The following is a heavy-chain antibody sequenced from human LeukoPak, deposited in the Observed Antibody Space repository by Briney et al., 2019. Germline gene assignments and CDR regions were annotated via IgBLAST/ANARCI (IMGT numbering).Heavy chain of an antibody. D-gene: IGHD6-13*01. CDR1: GGSISSGGYY. CDR2: IYYSGST. CDR3: ARDSVGIAAADYGMDV. J-gene: IGHJ6*02. V-gene: IGHV4-31*03. Sequence: SQTLSLTCTVSGGSISSGGYYWSWIRQHPGKGLEWIGYIYYSGSTYYNPSLKSRVTISVDTSKNQFSLKLSSVTAADTAVYYYARDSVGIAAADYGMDVWGQGTTVTVSS.